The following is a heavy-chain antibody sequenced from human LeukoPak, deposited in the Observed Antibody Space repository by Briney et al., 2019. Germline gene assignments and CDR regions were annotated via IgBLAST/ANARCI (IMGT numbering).Heavy chain of an antibody. CDR2: INHSGST. CDR3: ARVPYSNYVRYYYYGMDV. J-gene: IGHJ6*02. D-gene: IGHD4-11*01. CDR1: GGSFSGYY. V-gene: IGHV4-34*01. Sequence: SETLSLTCAVYGGSFSGYYWSWIRQPPGKGLEWIGEINHSGSTNYNPSLKSRVTISADTSKNQFSLKLSSVTAADTAVYYCARVPYSNYVRYYYYGMDVWGQGTTVTVSS.